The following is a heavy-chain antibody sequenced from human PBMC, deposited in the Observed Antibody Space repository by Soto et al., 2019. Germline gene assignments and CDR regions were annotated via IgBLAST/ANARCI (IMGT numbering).Heavy chain of an antibody. CDR1: GGTFSSYA. Sequence: QVQLVQSGAEVKKPGSSVKVSCKASGGTFSSYAISWVRQAPGQGLEWMGGIIPIFGTANYAQKFQGRVTITADESTSTAYMELSSLRSEDTAVYYCARDYFLWEPDPYYGMDVWGQGTTVTVSS. J-gene: IGHJ6*02. D-gene: IGHD1-26*01. CDR2: IIPIFGTA. CDR3: ARDYFLWEPDPYYGMDV. V-gene: IGHV1-69*12.